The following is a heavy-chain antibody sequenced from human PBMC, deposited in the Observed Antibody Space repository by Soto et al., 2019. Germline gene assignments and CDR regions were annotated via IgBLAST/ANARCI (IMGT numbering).Heavy chain of an antibody. Sequence: GGSLRLSCAASGFTFSSYAMNWVRQAPGKGLEWVSVISGSGGSTYYADSVKGRFTISRDNAKNTLYLQMNSLRAEDTALYYCAKERADSGYYSHFDYWGQGTLVTVSS. CDR1: GFTFSSYA. D-gene: IGHD3-3*01. CDR2: ISGSGGST. J-gene: IGHJ4*02. CDR3: AKERADSGYYSHFDY. V-gene: IGHV3-23*01.